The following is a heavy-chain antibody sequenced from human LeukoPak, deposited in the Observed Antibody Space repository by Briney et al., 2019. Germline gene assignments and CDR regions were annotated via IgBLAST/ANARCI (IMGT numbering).Heavy chain of an antibody. V-gene: IGHV3-9*01. CDR1: GFTFDDYA. J-gene: IGHJ4*02. CDR2: ISWNSGSI. Sequence: GRSLRLSCAASGFTFDDYAMHWVRQAPGKGLEWVSGISWNSGSIGYADSVKGRFTISRDNAKNSQYLQMNSLRAEDTALYYCAKDIGYYYDSSGYPGPFDYWGQGTLVTVSS. D-gene: IGHD3-22*01. CDR3: AKDIGYYYDSSGYPGPFDY.